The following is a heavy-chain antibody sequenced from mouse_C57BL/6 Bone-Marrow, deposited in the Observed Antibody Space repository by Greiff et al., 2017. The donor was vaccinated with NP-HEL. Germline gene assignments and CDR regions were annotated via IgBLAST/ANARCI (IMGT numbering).Heavy chain of an antibody. CDR2: ILPGSGST. Sequence: QVQLQQSGAELMKPGASVKLSCKATGYKFTGYWIEWVKQRPGHGLEWIGEILPGSGSTNYNEKFKGKATFTADTSSNTAYMQLSSLTTEDSSIYYCARTDYGNYVRGDFDYWGQGTTLTVSS. CDR3: ARTDYGNYVRGDFDY. CDR1: GYKFTGYW. V-gene: IGHV1-9*01. J-gene: IGHJ2*01. D-gene: IGHD2-1*01.